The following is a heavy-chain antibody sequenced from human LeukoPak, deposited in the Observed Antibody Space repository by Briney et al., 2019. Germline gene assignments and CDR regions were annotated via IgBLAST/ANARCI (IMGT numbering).Heavy chain of an antibody. CDR2: IRYDGSNK. D-gene: IGHD3-10*01. V-gene: IGHV3-30*02. J-gene: IGHJ4*02. Sequence: GGSLRLSCAASGFTFSSYGMHWVRQAPGKGLEWVALIRYDGSNKYYADSVKGRFTISRDNAKKSLYLQMNSLRAEDTAVYYCGRVGAYYGSGSYSDYWGQGTLVTVSS. CDR3: GRVGAYYGSGSYSDY. CDR1: GFTFSSYG.